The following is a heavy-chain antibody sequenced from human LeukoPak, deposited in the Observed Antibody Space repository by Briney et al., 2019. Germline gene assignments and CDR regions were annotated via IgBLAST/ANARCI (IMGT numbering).Heavy chain of an antibody. J-gene: IGHJ6*03. CDR2: IYYSGST. CDR3: ARDNRSSTSCYRHYYYMDV. Sequence: PSETLSLTCTVSGGSISSYYWSWIRQPPGKGLEWIGYIYYSGSTNYNPSLKSRVTISVDTSKNQFSLKLSSVTAADTAVYYCARDNRSSTSCYRHYYYMDVWGKGTTVTVSS. CDR1: GGSISSYY. V-gene: IGHV4-59*01. D-gene: IGHD2-2*02.